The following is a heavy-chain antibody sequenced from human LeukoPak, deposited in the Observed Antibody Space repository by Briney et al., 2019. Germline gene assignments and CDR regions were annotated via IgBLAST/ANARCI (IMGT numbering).Heavy chain of an antibody. CDR1: GYTFTGYY. J-gene: IGHJ4*02. CDR2: INPNSGGT. Sequence: ASVKVSCKASGYTFTGYYMHWVRPAPGQGLEWMGWINPNSGGTNYAQKCHGRVTMTRDTSISTAYMELSRLRSDDTAVYYCARWVGATLYYFDYWGQGCPVTVSS. V-gene: IGHV1-2*02. D-gene: IGHD1-26*01. CDR3: ARWVGATLYYFDY.